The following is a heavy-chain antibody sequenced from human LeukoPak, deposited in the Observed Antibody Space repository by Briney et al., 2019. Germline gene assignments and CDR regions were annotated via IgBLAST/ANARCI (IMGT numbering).Heavy chain of an antibody. J-gene: IGHJ1*01. Sequence: PSETLSLTCTVSGGYISSRSYYWYWIRQPSGRGPEWIGSIYYSGSTYYNPSLKSRVTIFLDTSKNQFSLKLASVTAADTAVYYCARRRYYDSTGYLDWGQGTLVTVSS. V-gene: IGHV4-39*01. D-gene: IGHD3-22*01. CDR2: IYYSGST. CDR1: GGYISSRSYY. CDR3: ARRRYYDSTGYLD.